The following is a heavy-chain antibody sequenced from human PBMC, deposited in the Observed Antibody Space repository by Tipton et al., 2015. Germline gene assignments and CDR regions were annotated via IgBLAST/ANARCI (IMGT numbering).Heavy chain of an antibody. CDR2: IQYSGGT. CDR1: SDSINKYY. J-gene: IGHJ4*02. V-gene: IGHV4-59*01. D-gene: IGHD3-10*01. CDR3: ARGRGWRVFDY. Sequence: TLSLTCTVSSDSINKYYWSWIRQPPGKELQWIGYIQYSGGTNYNPSLESRVSMSVDTSKTQFSLEMRSVTATDTAVYYCARGRGWRVFDYWGQGTLVTVSS.